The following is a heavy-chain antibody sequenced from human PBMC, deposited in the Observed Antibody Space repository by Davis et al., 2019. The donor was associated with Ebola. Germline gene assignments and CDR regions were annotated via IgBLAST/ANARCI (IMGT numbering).Heavy chain of an antibody. CDR2: IHHSGSA. V-gene: IGHV4-39*02. CDR3: ARAGALLPAANNWFDP. J-gene: IGHJ5*02. Sequence: SETLSLTCTVSGGSISSNRYYWGWIRQPPGKGLEWIGSIHHSGSAYYNPSLKSRIAISIDTSKNHFSLKLASVATADTAVYYCARAGALLPAANNWFDPWGQGTLVTVSS. CDR1: GGSISSNRYY. D-gene: IGHD2-2*01.